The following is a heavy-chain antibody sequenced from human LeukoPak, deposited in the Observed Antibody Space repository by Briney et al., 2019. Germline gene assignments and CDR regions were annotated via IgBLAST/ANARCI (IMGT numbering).Heavy chain of an antibody. CDR3: ARAETWGYYDSSGYYDY. CDR2: TYYRSKWYN. D-gene: IGHD3-22*01. J-gene: IGHJ4*02. Sequence: SQTLSLTCAISGDSVSSNSAAWNWIRQSPSRGLEWLGRTYYRSKWYNDYAVSVKSRITINPDTSKNQFSLQLNPVTPEDTAVYYCARAETWGYYDSSGYYDYWGQGTLVTVSS. CDR1: GDSVSSNSAA. V-gene: IGHV6-1*01.